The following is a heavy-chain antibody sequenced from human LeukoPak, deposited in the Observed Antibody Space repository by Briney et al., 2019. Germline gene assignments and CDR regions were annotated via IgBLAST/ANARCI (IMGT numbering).Heavy chain of an antibody. D-gene: IGHD3-9*01. CDR3: ARVGRYDILTGYQYYYYYMDV. CDR2: ISAYNGNT. V-gene: IGHV1-18*01. Sequence: ASVKVSCKASGYTFTSYGISWVRQAPGQELEWMGRISAYNGNTNYAQKLQGRVTMTTDTSTSTAYMELRSLRSDDTAVYYCARVGRYDILTGYQYYYYYMDVWGKGTTVTISS. J-gene: IGHJ6*03. CDR1: GYTFTSYG.